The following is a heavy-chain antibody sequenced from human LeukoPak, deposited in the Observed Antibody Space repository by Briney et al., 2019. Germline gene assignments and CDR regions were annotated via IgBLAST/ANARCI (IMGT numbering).Heavy chain of an antibody. Sequence: GGSLRLSCAASGFTFSRYSMNWVRQAPGKGLEWVSSISSSSSYIYYADSVKGRFTISRDNAKNSLYLQMNSLRAEDTAVYYCAIVRWFRELLNYWGQGTLVTVSS. J-gene: IGHJ4*02. CDR1: GFTFSRYS. CDR3: AIVRWFRELLNY. CDR2: ISSSSSYI. D-gene: IGHD3-10*01. V-gene: IGHV3-21*01.